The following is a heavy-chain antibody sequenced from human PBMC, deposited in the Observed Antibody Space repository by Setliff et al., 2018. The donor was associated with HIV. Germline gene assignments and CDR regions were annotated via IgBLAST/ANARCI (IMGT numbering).Heavy chain of an antibody. CDR1: GYSFTGHY. J-gene: IGHJ3*02. Sequence: GASVKVSCKASGYSFTGHYIHWVRQAPGQGLEWLGRIDPNSGGTKYAQKFQGRVTMTRDTSITTAYMELSRLRSDDTAVYYCASPFGASDSGGYEYEAFAIWGGGTMVAVSS. V-gene: IGHV1-2*06. CDR3: ASPFGASDSGGYEYEAFAI. D-gene: IGHD3-22*01. CDR2: IDPNSGGT.